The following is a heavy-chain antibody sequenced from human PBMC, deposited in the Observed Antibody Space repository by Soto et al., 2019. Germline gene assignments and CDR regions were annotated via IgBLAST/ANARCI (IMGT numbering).Heavy chain of an antibody. Sequence: PGGSLRLSCAASGFMFNNYPMNWVRQAPGKGPEWVSTISGSGPNTFYADPVKGRFTISRDNSKNTLYLQMNSLRAEDTARYYCAKPLVGSGWPLFDYWGQGALVTVSS. CDR1: GFMFNNYP. CDR2: ISGSGPNT. D-gene: IGHD6-19*01. V-gene: IGHV3-23*01. J-gene: IGHJ4*02. CDR3: AKPLVGSGWPLFDY.